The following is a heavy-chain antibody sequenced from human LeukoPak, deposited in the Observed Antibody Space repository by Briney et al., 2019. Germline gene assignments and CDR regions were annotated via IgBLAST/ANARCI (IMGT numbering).Heavy chain of an antibody. CDR2: INEDGRTI. Sequence: PAGSLRLSCVASGFTTSSYWMHWVRQVPGMGLVWVSRINEDGRTINYADSVRGRFTISRDYATNTITLQMNSLRAEDTAVYHCVRDFGGPSDYWGQGTLVTVAS. V-gene: IGHV3-74*01. CDR1: GFTTSSYW. CDR3: VRDFGGPSDY. J-gene: IGHJ4*02. D-gene: IGHD4-23*01.